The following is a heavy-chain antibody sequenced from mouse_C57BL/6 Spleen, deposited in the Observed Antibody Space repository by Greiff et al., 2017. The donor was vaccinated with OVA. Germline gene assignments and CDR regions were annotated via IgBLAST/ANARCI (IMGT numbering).Heavy chain of an antibody. CDR1: GYTFTSYG. J-gene: IGHJ4*01. CDR3: ARGDYYGSSGGFYAMDY. Sequence: QVQLQQSGAELARPGASVKLSCKASGYTFTSYGISWVKQRTGQGLEWIGEIYPRSGNTYYNEKFKGKATLPADKSSSTAYMELRSLTSEDSAVYFGARGDYYGSSGGFYAMDYWGQGTSVTVSS. V-gene: IGHV1-81*01. CDR2: IYPRSGNT. D-gene: IGHD1-1*01.